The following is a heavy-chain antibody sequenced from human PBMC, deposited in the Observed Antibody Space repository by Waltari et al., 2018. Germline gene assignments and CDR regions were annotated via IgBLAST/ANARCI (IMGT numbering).Heavy chain of an antibody. CDR2: INPSYSDT. Sequence: EVQLVQSGAEVKKPGESLKISCQGSGYSFTSHWIAWVRQRPGKAPEWMVIINPSYSDTGYGPSCQGQGTISADKSISTAYLQWSSLKASDTAMYYCARRYCSGARCLYFGHWGQGTLVTVSS. CDR1: GYSFTSHW. J-gene: IGHJ4*02. CDR3: ARRYCSGARCLYFGH. D-gene: IGHD2-15*01. V-gene: IGHV5-51*01.